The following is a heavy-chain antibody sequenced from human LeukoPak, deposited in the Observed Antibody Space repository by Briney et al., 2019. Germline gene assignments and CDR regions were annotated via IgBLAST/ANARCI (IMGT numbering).Heavy chain of an antibody. CDR2: MNPNSGNT. D-gene: IGHD3-10*01. CDR1: GYTFTSYD. J-gene: IGHJ5*02. Sequence: GAAVKVSCKASGYTFTSYDINWVRQATGQGLEWMGWMNPNSGNTGYAQKFQGRVTMTRNTSISTAYMELSSLRSEDTAVYSCARGGPLLWFGELLRDPWGQGTLVTVSS. V-gene: IGHV1-8*01. CDR3: ARGGPLLWFGELLRDP.